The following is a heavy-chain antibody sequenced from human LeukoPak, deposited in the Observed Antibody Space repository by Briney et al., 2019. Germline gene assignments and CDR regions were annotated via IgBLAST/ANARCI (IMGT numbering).Heavy chain of an antibody. CDR2: IYISGST. D-gene: IGHD6-19*01. Sequence: SETLSLTCTVSGGSISSYYWSWIRQPAGKGLEWIGRIYISGSTNYNPSLKSRVTISVDTSKNQFSLKLSSVTAADTAVYYCARDPEGSGWYFDPWGQGTLVTVSS. V-gene: IGHV4-4*07. J-gene: IGHJ5*02. CDR3: ARDPEGSGWYFDP. CDR1: GGSISSYY.